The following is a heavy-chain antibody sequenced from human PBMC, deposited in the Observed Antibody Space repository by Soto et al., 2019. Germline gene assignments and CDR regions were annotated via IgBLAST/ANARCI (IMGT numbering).Heavy chain of an antibody. CDR2: ISSSSSTI. D-gene: IGHD3-10*01. CDR1: GFTFSSYS. Sequence: GGSLRLSCAASGFTFSSYSMNWVRQAPGKGLEWVSYISSSSSTIYYADSVKGRFTISRDNAKNSLYLQMNSLRAEDTAVYYCARELDLIRFGEPTYWFDPWGQGTLVTVSS. CDR3: ARELDLIRFGEPTYWFDP. V-gene: IGHV3-48*01. J-gene: IGHJ5*02.